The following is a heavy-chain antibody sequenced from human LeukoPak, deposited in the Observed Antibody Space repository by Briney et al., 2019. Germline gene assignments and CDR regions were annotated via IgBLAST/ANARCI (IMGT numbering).Heavy chain of an antibody. CDR3: ARDPFPFYDILTGYSYYFDY. CDR1: GYTFTSYG. J-gene: IGHJ4*02. V-gene: IGHV1-18*01. D-gene: IGHD3-9*01. Sequence: GASVKVSCKASGYTFTSYGISWVRQAPGQGLEWMGWISAYNGNTNYAQKLQGRVTMTTDTSTSTAYMELRSLRSDDTAVYYCARDPFPFYDILTGYSYYFDYWGQGTLVTVSS. CDR2: ISAYNGNT.